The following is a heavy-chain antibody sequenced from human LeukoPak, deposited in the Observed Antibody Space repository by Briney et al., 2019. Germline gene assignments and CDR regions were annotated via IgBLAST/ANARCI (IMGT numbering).Heavy chain of an antibody. CDR3: AKDLGEYSYGYDYYYYGMDV. D-gene: IGHD5-18*01. V-gene: IGHV3-23*01. J-gene: IGHJ6*02. CDR2: ISGSGGST. Sequence: GRSLRLSCAASGFTFSSYAMSWVRQAPGKGLEWVSAISGSGGSTYYADSVKGRFTISRDNSKNTLYLQMNSLRAEDTAVYYCAKDLGEYSYGYDYYYYGMDVWGQGTTVTVSS. CDR1: GFTFSSYA.